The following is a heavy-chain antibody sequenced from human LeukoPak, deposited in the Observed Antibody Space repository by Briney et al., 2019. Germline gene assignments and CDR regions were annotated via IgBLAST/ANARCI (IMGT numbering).Heavy chain of an antibody. Sequence: GGSLRLSCAASGFTVSSNYMSWVRQAPGKGLEWVSVIYSGGSTYYADSVKGRFTISRDNSKNTLYLQMNSLRAEDTAVYYCARGDYGDYVGWFDPWGQGTLVTVSS. J-gene: IGHJ5*02. D-gene: IGHD4-17*01. CDR3: ARGDYGDYVGWFDP. V-gene: IGHV3-66*01. CDR1: GFTVSSNY. CDR2: IYSGGST.